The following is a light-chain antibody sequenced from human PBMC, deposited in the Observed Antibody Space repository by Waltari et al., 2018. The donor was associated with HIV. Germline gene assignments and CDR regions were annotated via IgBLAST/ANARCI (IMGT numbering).Light chain of an antibody. CDR3: AAWDDSLNGLWV. V-gene: IGLV1-44*01. CDR1: SSNIGRNT. CDR2: PDN. Sequence: QSVLTQPPSVSGTPGQRVTISCSGASSNIGRNTVNWFQLHPGTAPKLLIYPDNQRPSGVPDRFSGSKSGTSASLAISGLQSEDEADYFCAAWDDSLNGLWVFGGGTKLTVL. J-gene: IGLJ3*02.